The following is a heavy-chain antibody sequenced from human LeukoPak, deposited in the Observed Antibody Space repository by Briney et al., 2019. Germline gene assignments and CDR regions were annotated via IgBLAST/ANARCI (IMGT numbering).Heavy chain of an antibody. Sequence: PSGTLSLTCTVSGGSISSSSYYWGWIRQPPGKGLEWIGTIYYSGSTFSNPSFRSRVTTSVDTSQNQFSLKLSSVTAADTAAYYCARPLRRTHYFDYWGQGTLVTVSS. CDR2: IYYSGST. D-gene: IGHD1/OR15-1a*01. CDR3: ARPLRRTHYFDY. CDR1: GGSISSSSYY. J-gene: IGHJ4*02. V-gene: IGHV4-39*01.